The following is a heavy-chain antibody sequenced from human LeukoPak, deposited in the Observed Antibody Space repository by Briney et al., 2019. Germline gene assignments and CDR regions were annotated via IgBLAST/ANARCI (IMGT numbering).Heavy chain of an antibody. CDR3: ARDPIGSRWPYYFDY. CDR1: GYTFTTYA. V-gene: IGHV1-3*01. J-gene: IGHJ4*02. CDR2: INAGNGNT. Sequence: ASVKVSCKASGYTFTTYAMHWLRQAPGQRLEWMGWINAGNGNTKYSQKFQARVTITRDTSASTAYMELSSLRSEDTAVYYCARDPIGSRWPYYFDYWGQGTLVTVSS. D-gene: IGHD6-13*01.